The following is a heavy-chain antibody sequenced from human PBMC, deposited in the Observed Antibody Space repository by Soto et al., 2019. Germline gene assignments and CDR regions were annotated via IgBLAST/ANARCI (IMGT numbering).Heavy chain of an antibody. CDR2: IFFTGST. CDR3: ARDGHGMDV. CDR1: GGSVSSGSYH. V-gene: IGHV4-61*01. Sequence: QVQLQESGPGLVKPSETLSLSCTVSGGSVSSGSYHWSWVRQTPGKGLEWIGYIFFTGSTNYNPPLKSRVTISVDTSKNQFSLELRSVTAADTAVYYCARDGHGMDVWGQGTTVTVSS. J-gene: IGHJ6*02.